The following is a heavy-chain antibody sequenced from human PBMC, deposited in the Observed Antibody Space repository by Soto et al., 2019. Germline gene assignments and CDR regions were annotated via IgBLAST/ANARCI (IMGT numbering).Heavy chain of an antibody. CDR3: AHTQYSSAWSGDFDY. CDR1: GFSLSTSGVG. CDR2: IYWNDDK. J-gene: IGHJ4*02. Sequence: SGPTLVNPTQTLTLTRTFSGFSLSTSGVGVGWIRQPPGKALEWLALIYWNDDKRYSPSLQSRLTITKDTSKNQAVLTMTNMDTVDTATYYCAHTQYSSAWSGDFDYWGQGTLVTVSS. D-gene: IGHD6-19*01. V-gene: IGHV2-5*01.